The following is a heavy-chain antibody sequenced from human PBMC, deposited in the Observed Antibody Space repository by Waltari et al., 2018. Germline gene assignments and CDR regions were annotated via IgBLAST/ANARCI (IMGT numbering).Heavy chain of an antibody. CDR2: ISEDGSVA. J-gene: IGHJ4*02. CDR3: ARHLHY. V-gene: IGHV3-74*01. CDR1: GSIFSNCW. Sequence: EEQLVESGGGLVQPGGSLRLSCVASGSIFSNCWMQWGGKVPGKGVVWVSRISEDGSVANYADCVEGRFTVSRDNARNTLYLQMDSLRVEDTAVYYCARHLHYWGQGTLVTVSS.